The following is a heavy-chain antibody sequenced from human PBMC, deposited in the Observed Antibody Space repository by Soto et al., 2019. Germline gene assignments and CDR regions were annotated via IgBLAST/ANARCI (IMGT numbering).Heavy chain of an antibody. CDR2: INTRGGTT. CDR1: GYTFTRFY. J-gene: IGHJ4*02. Sequence: QVQLVQSGAEVRKPGASVRLSCKASGYTFTRFYLHWVRQAPGQGLEWMGIINTRGGTTAYAQNCRGRLTVTRDTSTNTLYMELSDLRSDDTAVYYCARGPDDSDVPRWDYWGQGTRVTVSS. D-gene: IGHD4-17*01. V-gene: IGHV1-46*01. CDR3: ARGPDDSDVPRWDY.